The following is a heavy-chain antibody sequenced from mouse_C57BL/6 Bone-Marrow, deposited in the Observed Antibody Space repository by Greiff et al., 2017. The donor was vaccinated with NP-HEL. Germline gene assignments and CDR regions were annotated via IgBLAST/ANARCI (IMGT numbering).Heavy chain of an antibody. V-gene: IGHV1-69*01. Sequence: QVQLQQPGAELVMPGASVKLSCKASGYTFTSYWMHWVKQRPGQGLEWIGEIDPSDSYTNYNQKFKGKSTLTVDKSSSTAYMQLSSLTSEDSAVYYCATNWDRAWFAYWGQGTLVTVSA. D-gene: IGHD4-1*01. CDR2: IDPSDSYT. CDR1: GYTFTSYW. J-gene: IGHJ3*01. CDR3: ATNWDRAWFAY.